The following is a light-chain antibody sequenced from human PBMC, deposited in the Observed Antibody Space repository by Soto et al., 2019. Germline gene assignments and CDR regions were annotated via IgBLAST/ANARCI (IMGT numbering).Light chain of an antibody. J-gene: IGKJ1*01. CDR1: QSISSY. CDR3: QQSYSTPRT. V-gene: IGKV1-39*01. CDR2: AAS. Sequence: DIQMTQSPSSLSASGGDRVTITCRASQSISSYLNWYQQKPGKAPKLLMYAASSLQSGVPSRFSGSGSGTDFTLTISSPQPEDFATYYCQQSYSTPRTFGQGTKVDIK.